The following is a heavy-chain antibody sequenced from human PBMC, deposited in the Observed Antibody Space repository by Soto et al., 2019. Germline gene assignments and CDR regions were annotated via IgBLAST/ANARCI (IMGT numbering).Heavy chain of an antibody. J-gene: IGHJ4*02. V-gene: IGHV3-33*01. Sequence: QGQLVESGGGVVQPGRSLRLSCAASGFIFSSYGMHWVRQAPGKGLEWVAVIWDDGSNNNYADSVKGRFTISRDNSKDTLYLQMDSLRVDDTGVYYCARVIGDCSRTGCSVDYWGQGTLVTVSS. D-gene: IGHD2-2*01. CDR2: IWDDGSNN. CDR3: ARVIGDCSRTGCSVDY. CDR1: GFIFSSYG.